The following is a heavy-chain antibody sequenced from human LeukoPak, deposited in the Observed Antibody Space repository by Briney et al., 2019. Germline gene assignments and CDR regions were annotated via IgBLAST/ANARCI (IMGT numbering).Heavy chain of an antibody. CDR2: IYSGGST. Sequence: GGSLRLSCAASGFTVSSNYMSWVRQAPGKGLEWVSVIYSGGSTYYADSVKGRFTISRDNAKNSLYLQMNSLRAEDTAVYYCARVAVAGTFWLDYWGQGTLVTVSS. V-gene: IGHV3-53*01. J-gene: IGHJ4*02. CDR1: GFTVSSNY. CDR3: ARVAVAGTFWLDY. D-gene: IGHD6-19*01.